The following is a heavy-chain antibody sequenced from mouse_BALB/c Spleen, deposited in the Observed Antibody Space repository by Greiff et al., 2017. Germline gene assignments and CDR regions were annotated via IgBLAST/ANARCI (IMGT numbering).Heavy chain of an antibody. CDR1: GYTFTSYY. D-gene: IGHD1-2*01. CDR3: AKGCSLVRVRYFDV. J-gene: IGHJ1*01. V-gene: IGHV1S81*02. Sequence: QVQLQQPGAELVKPGASVKLSCKASGYTFTSYYMYWVKQRPGQGLEWIGGINPSNGGTNFNEKFKSKATLTVDKSSSTAYMQLSSLTSEDSAVYYGAKGCSLVRVRYFDVWGEGTTVTVSA. CDR2: INPSNGGT.